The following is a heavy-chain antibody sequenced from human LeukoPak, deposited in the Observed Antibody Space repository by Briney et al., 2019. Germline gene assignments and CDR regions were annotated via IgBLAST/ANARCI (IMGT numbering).Heavy chain of an antibody. D-gene: IGHD1-7*01. CDR1: GDSITSVNYY. CDR3: ARDGSNYGNYWYFDL. Sequence: SQTLSLTCTVSGDSITSVNYYWNRIRQPPGKGLEWLGRIYRTGSAYYNPSLESRLAISLDTSENQFSLKLSSVTAADTAIYYCARDGSNYGNYWYFDLWGRGTLVTVSS. V-gene: IGHV4-31*03. CDR2: IYRTGSA. J-gene: IGHJ2*01.